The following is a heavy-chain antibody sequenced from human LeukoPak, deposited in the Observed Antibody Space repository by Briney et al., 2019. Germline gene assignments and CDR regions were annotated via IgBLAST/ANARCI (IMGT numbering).Heavy chain of an antibody. J-gene: IGHJ5*02. CDR3: ARENVANPLAGFDP. V-gene: IGHV3-48*02. D-gene: IGHD4/OR15-4a*01. CDR2: ISGSSTTI. Sequence: GGSLRLSCAASGFTFSSYSINWVRQAPGKGLEWVSYISGSSTTIYYADSVKGRFTISRDNAKNSLYLQMNSLRDEDTAVYYCARENVANPLAGFDPWGQGTLVTVSS. CDR1: GFTFSSYS.